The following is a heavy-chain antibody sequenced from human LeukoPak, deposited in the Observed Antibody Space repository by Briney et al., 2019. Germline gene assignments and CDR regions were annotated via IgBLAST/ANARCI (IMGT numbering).Heavy chain of an antibody. D-gene: IGHD6-13*01. CDR1: GGSTSSYY. J-gene: IGHJ1*01. CDR3: ARDWSLAAGGKGYFQH. V-gene: IGHV4-59*12. Sequence: PETLSLTCTVSGGSTSSYYWSWIRQPPGKGLEWIGYIYYSGSTYYNPSLKSRVTISIDTSKNQFSLKLRSVTAADTAVYYCARDWSLAAGGKGYFQHWGQGTLVTVSS. CDR2: IYYSGST.